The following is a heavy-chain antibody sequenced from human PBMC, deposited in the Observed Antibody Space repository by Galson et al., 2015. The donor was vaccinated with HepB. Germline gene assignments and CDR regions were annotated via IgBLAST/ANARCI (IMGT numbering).Heavy chain of an antibody. CDR3: ARVADSHYGDHTHFDS. CDR1: GFTFSDYY. J-gene: IGHJ4*02. Sequence: SLRLSCAASGFTFSDYYMSWIRQAPGTGLEWLAYVSGNTIYTNYADSVKGRFTVSRDNVKNSISLQMNRLSVEDTAMYYCARVADSHYGDHTHFDSRGQGALVTVSS. CDR2: VSGNTIYT. D-gene: IGHD4-17*01. V-gene: IGHV3-11*06.